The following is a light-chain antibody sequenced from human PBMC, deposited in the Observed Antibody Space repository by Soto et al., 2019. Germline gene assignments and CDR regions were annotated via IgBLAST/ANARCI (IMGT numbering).Light chain of an antibody. CDR2: DNY. Sequence: QSVLRQPRSVSAAPGHKITISCSATSSNIGDNYVSWYREVPATAPKLLIYDNYKRPSGIPERFSGSKSGTSTTLGITGLQTGDEADYYCGTWDISLSGWGFGGGTQLTVL. J-gene: IGLJ3*02. CDR1: SSNIGDNY. V-gene: IGLV1-51*01. CDR3: GTWDISLSGWG.